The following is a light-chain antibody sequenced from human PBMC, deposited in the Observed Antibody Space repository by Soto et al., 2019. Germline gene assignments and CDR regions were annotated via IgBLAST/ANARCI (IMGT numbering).Light chain of an antibody. CDR1: SSDIGAYNY. CDR3: SSYTSSSTFV. V-gene: IGLV2-14*01. CDR2: EVS. J-gene: IGLJ1*01. Sequence: SVLAQPASVSGSPGQSITISCTGTSSDIGAYNYVSWYQQHPGKAPKLMIYEVSNRPSGVSNRFSGSKSGNTASLTISGLQPEDEADYYCSSYTSSSTFVFGTGTKLTVL.